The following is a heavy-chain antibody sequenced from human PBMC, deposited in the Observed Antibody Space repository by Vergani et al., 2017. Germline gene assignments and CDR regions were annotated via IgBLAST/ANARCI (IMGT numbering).Heavy chain of an antibody. V-gene: IGHV3-53*01. J-gene: IGHJ4*02. Sequence: EVQLVESGGGLIQPGGSLRLSCAASGFTVSSNYMSWVRQAPGKGLEWVSVIYSGGSTYYADSVKGRFTISRDNSKNTLYLQMNSLRAEDTAVYYCARDFKDSGGWHKGGYWGQGTLVTVSS. CDR3: ARDFKDSGGWHKGGY. D-gene: IGHD6-19*01. CDR2: IYSGGST. CDR1: GFTVSSNY.